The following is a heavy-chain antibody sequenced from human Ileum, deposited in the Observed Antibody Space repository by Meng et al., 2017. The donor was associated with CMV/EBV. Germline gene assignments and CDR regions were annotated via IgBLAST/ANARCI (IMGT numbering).Heavy chain of an antibody. CDR3: SWMTTVTTLGY. J-gene: IGHJ4*02. D-gene: IGHD4-17*01. V-gene: IGHV3-15*01. CDR1: GFTFNNAW. CDR2: VRNKAGDVTT. Sequence: GESLKISCAASGFTFNNAWMSWARQAPGKGLEWVGRVRNKAGDVTTEYAAPLKGRFTISTDDSKNTLYLQMSSLKTEDTAVYYCSWMTTVTTLGYWGQGTLVTVSS.